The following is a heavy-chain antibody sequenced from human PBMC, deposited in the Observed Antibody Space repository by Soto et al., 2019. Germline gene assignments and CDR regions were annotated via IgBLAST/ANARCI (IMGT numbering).Heavy chain of an antibody. Sequence: QVQLQESGPGLVKPSETLSLTCTVSGDSISSYYWSWIRQPPGKGLEWIGYIHYTGNTNHNPSLKSRVTISVDTSKNQFSLKLSAVTAADTAVYYRARDRTSVNWYFDLWGRGTLVSVSS. CDR1: GDSISSYY. CDR3: ARDRTSVNWYFDL. D-gene: IGHD2-2*01. V-gene: IGHV4-59*01. J-gene: IGHJ2*01. CDR2: IHYTGNT.